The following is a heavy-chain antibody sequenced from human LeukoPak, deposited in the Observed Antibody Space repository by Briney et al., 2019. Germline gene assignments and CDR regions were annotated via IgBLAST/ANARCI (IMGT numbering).Heavy chain of an antibody. Sequence: SVKVSCKASGGTFSSYAISWVRQAPGQGLEWMGGIIPIFGTANYAQKFQSRVTITADESTSTAYMELSSLRSEDTAVYYCAIQYYYDSSGYLGYFDYWGQGTLVTVSS. J-gene: IGHJ4*02. CDR2: IIPIFGTA. CDR1: GGTFSSYA. V-gene: IGHV1-69*13. CDR3: AIQYYYDSSGYLGYFDY. D-gene: IGHD3-22*01.